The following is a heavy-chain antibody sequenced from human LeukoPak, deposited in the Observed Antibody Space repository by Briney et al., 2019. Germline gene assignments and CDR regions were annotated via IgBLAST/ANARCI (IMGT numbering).Heavy chain of an antibody. CDR2: INHSGST. D-gene: IGHD3-9*01. Sequence: KPSETLSLTCAVYGGSFSVHYWSWIRQPPGKGLEWIGEINHSGSTNYNPPLKSRFPISVDTSNNQFFLKLSSVTAADTAVYYCARASSYYDILTGPLAVGYMDVWGKGTTVTVSS. V-gene: IGHV4-34*01. J-gene: IGHJ6*03. CDR3: ARASSYYDILTGPLAVGYMDV. CDR1: GGSFSVHY.